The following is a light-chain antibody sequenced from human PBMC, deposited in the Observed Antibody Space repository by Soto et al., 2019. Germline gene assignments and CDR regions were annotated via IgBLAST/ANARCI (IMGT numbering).Light chain of an antibody. CDR3: SSYTTSSTVI. Sequence: QSALTQPASVSGSPGQSITISCTGTSSDVGGYSYVSWYQQHPGKAPKLMIYEVSDRPSGVSNRFSGSKSGNTASLTISGLQAEDEADYYCSSYTTSSTVIFGGATKLTVL. J-gene: IGLJ2*01. V-gene: IGLV2-14*01. CDR2: EVS. CDR1: SSDVGGYSY.